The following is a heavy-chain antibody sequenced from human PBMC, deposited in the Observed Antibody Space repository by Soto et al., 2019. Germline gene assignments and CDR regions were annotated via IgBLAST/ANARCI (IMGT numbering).Heavy chain of an antibody. CDR1: GFTFSSYA. CDR2: ISYDGYNK. V-gene: IGHV3-30-3*01. J-gene: IGHJ6*02. Sequence: HVQLVESGGGVVQPGRSLRLSCAASGFTFSSYAMHWVRQAPGKGLEWVAVISYDGYNKYYADSVKGRFTLSRDNSKNSLYLQMNSVTTEDTAVYYCARGGIAAPRAGLDYYYGMDVWGQGTTVTVS. CDR3: ARGGIAAPRAGLDYYYGMDV. D-gene: IGHD6-13*01.